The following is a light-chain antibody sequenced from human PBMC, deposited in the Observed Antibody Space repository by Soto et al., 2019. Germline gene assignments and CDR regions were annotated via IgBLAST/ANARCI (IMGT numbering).Light chain of an antibody. CDR2: GAS. Sequence: ETVSTQSPCTLSLSPGERATLSCRASQSVSSSYLAWYQQKPGQAPRLLIYGASSRATGIPATFSGSGSGTEFTLTISSLQSEDFAVYYCQQYNNWPWTLGQGTKVDIK. J-gene: IGKJ1*01. V-gene: IGKV3-15*01. CDR3: QQYNNWPWT. CDR1: QSVSSSY.